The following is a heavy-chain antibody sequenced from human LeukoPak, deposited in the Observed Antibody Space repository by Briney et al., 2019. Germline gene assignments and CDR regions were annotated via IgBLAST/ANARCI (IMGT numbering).Heavy chain of an antibody. CDR2: IGTAGDR. Sequence: PGGSLRLSCAASGFIFSSYDMHWVRQATGKGLEWVSAIGTAGDRYYPSLGKARLALSRENEKKSLYLQMNRLRAGETGVYYCIRVREGIAVADSNWFDPWGQGTLVTVSS. CDR3: IRVREGIAVADSNWFDP. J-gene: IGHJ5*02. D-gene: IGHD6-19*01. V-gene: IGHV3-13*04. CDR1: GFIFSSYD.